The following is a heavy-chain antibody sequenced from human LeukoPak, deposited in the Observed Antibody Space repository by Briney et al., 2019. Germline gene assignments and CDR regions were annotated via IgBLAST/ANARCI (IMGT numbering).Heavy chain of an antibody. Sequence: ASVKVSCKASGYTFTGYYMHWVRQAPGQGLEWMGLINPNSGGTNYAQKFQGWVTMTRDTSISTAYKELSRLRSDDTAVYYCARSIHSTLYYFDYWGQGTLVTVSS. J-gene: IGHJ4*02. CDR3: ARSIHSTLYYFDY. D-gene: IGHD6-13*01. CDR1: GYTFTGYY. V-gene: IGHV1-2*04. CDR2: INPNSGGT.